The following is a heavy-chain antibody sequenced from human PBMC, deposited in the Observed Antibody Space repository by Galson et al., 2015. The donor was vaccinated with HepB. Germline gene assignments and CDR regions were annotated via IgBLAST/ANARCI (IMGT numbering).Heavy chain of an antibody. D-gene: IGHD2-2*01. Sequence: SLRLSCAASGFTFSSYSMNWVRQAPGKGLEWVSSISSSSSYIYYADSVKGRFTISRDNAKNSLYLQMNSPRAEDTAVYYCARGGCSSTSCYVPFDYWGQGTLVTVSS. CDR3: ARGGCSSTSCYVPFDY. V-gene: IGHV3-21*01. J-gene: IGHJ4*02. CDR2: ISSSSSYI. CDR1: GFTFSSYS.